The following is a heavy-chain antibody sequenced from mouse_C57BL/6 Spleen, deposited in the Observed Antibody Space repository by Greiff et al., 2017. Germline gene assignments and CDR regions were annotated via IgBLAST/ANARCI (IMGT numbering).Heavy chain of an antibody. CDR1: GYTFTDYE. Sequence: QVQLKESGAELVRPGASVTLSCKASGYTFTDYEMHRVKQTPVHGLEWIGAIDPETGGTAYNQKFKGKAILTADKSSSTAYMELRSLTSEDSAVYYCTREGNIWLRRDYAMDYWGQGTSVTVSS. CDR3: TREGNIWLRRDYAMDY. D-gene: IGHD2-2*01. J-gene: IGHJ4*01. V-gene: IGHV1-15*01. CDR2: IDPETGGT.